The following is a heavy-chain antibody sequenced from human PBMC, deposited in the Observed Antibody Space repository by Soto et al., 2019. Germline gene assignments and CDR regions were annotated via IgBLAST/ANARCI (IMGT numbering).Heavy chain of an antibody. J-gene: IGHJ5*02. V-gene: IGHV4-39*01. Sequence: QLQLQESGPGLVKPSETLSLTCTVSGGSISSSSYYWGWIRQPPGKGLEWIGSIYYSGSTYYNPSLKSRVTISVDTSKNQFSLKLSSVTAADTAVYYCARTGPLYDFWSGYYPPWFDPWGQGTLVTVSS. CDR2: IYYSGST. CDR3: ARTGPLYDFWSGYYPPWFDP. D-gene: IGHD3-3*01. CDR1: GGSISSSSYY.